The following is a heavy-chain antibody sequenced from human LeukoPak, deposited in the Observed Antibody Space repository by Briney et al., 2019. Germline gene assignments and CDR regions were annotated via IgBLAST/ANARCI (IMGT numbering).Heavy chain of an antibody. Sequence: ASVKVSCNASGYTFTGYYMHWVRQAPGQGLEWMGRINPNSGGTSYAQKFQGRVTMTRDTSISTAYMELSRLTSDDTAVYYCARDSSYGYYYMGVWGKGTTVTVSS. CDR1: GYTFTGYY. CDR3: ARDSSYGYYYMGV. J-gene: IGHJ6*03. CDR2: INPNSGGT. V-gene: IGHV1-2*06. D-gene: IGHD5-18*01.